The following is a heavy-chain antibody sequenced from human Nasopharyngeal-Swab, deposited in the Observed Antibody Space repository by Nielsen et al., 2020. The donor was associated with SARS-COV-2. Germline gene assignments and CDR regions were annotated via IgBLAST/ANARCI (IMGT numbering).Heavy chain of an antibody. CDR1: GFTFSDYY. D-gene: IGHD3-10*01. V-gene: IGHV3-73*01. CDR3: TRALEGSGPSSYYGMDV. CDR2: IRSKANSYAT. J-gene: IGHJ6*02. Sequence: GGSLRLSCAASGFTFSDYYMSWVRQASGKGLEWVGRIRSKANSYATAYAASVKGRFTISRDDSKNTAYLQMNSLKTEDTAVYYCTRALEGSGPSSYYGMDVWGQGTTVTVSS.